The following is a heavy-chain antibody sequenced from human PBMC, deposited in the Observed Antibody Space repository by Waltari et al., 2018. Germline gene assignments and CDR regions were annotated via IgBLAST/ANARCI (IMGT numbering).Heavy chain of an antibody. CDR3: AKVMLSYSSSSDAFDI. CDR2: IWYDGSNK. Sequence: QVQLVESGGGVVQPGRSLRLSCAASGFTFSSYGMHWVRQAPGKGLERVAVIWYDGSNKYYADSVKGRFTISRDNSKNTLYLQMNSLRAEDTAMYYCAKVMLSYSSSSDAFDIWGQGTMVTVSS. CDR1: GFTFSSYG. J-gene: IGHJ3*02. V-gene: IGHV3-30*18. D-gene: IGHD6-6*01.